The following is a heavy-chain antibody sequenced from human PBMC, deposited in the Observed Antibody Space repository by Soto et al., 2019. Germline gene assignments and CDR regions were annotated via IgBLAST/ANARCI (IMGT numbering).Heavy chain of an antibody. D-gene: IGHD6-6*01. CDR3: ARGLIAARLSLPGMGEHLYYYYYMDV. CDR2: MNPNSGNT. J-gene: IGHJ6*03. CDR1: GYTFTSYD. Sequence: GASVKVSCKASGYTFTSYDINWVRQATGQGLEWMGWMNPNSGNTGYAQKFQGRVTMTRNTSISTAYMELSSLRSEDTAVYYCARGLIAARLSLPGMGEHLYYYYYMDVWGKGTTVTVSS. V-gene: IGHV1-8*01.